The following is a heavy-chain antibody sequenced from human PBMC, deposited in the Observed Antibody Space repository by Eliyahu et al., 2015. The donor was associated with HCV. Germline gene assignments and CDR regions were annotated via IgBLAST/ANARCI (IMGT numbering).Heavy chain of an antibody. CDR3: ATLITAIDSGAFHV. CDR2: VDYRANT. CDR1: GGSITSSNYY. Sequence: QLQVQQSGPGLVKSSEALSLTCXVSGGSITSSNYYXAWIRQPPGKALEWIGGVDYRANTFYKPSLKSRVTIFVDTSKNQFSLTVSSVTAADTSTYFCATLITAIDSGAFHVWGQGTRVTVSS. J-gene: IGHJ3*01. D-gene: IGHD6-25*01. V-gene: IGHV4-39*01.